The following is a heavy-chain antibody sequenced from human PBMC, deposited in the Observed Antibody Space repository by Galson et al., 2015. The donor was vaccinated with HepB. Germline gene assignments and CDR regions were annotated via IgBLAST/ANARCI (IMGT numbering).Heavy chain of an antibody. CDR1: GYTLTELS. CDR2: FDPEDGET. J-gene: IGHJ4*02. D-gene: IGHD3-3*01. V-gene: IGHV1-24*01. CDR3: ARAVGDFWSGYIFYY. Sequence: SVKVSCKVSGYTLTELSMHWVRQAPGKGLEWMGGFDPEDGETIYAQKFQGRVTMTEDTSTDTAYMELSSLRSEDTAVYYCARAVGDFWSGYIFYYWAREPWSPSPQ.